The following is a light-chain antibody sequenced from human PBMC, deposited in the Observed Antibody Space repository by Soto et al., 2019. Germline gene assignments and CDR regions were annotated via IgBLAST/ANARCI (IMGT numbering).Light chain of an antibody. V-gene: IGKV3-15*01. CDR2: GAS. CDR1: QSVSSN. J-gene: IGKJ5*01. CDR3: QQYNNWPPIT. Sequence: EIVMTQSPATLSVSPGESATLSCRASQSVSSNLAWYQQKPGQAXRLLIYGASTRATGIPARFSGSGSGTEFTLPISSLQSEDFAVYYCQQYNNWPPITFGQGTRLEIK.